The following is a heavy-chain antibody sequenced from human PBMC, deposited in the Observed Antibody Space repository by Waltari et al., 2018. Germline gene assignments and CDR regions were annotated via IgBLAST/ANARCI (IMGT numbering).Heavy chain of an antibody. V-gene: IGHV3-21*01. CDR3: ARDRRGYFDY. J-gene: IGHJ4*02. CDR1: GLPFSDYT. Sequence: EVQLEESGGGVVKRGGALRLSCAAFGLPFSDYTMNWVRQAPGKGLEWVSSISGDSRFIYYADSVNGRFTISSDDAKNSLYLQMNSLRVEDTAVYYCARDRRGYFDYWGPGTLVSVSS. CDR2: ISGDSRFI. D-gene: IGHD3-16*01.